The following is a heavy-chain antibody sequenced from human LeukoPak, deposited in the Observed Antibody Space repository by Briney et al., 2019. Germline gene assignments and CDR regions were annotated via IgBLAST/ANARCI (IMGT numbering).Heavy chain of an antibody. CDR2: IYYSGST. CDR3: ARGGSSWDEGFDY. V-gene: IGHV4-59*01. J-gene: IGHJ4*02. D-gene: IGHD6-13*01. Sequence: PSETLSLTCAVSGGSISSYYGSWIRQPPGKGLEWIGYIYYSGSTNYNPSLKRRVTISVDTSKNQFSLKLSSVTAADTAVYYCARGGSSWDEGFDYWGQGTLVTVSS. CDR1: GGSISSYY.